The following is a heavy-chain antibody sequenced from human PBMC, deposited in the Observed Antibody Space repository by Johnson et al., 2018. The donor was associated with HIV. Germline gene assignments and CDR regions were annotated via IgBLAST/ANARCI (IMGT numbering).Heavy chain of an antibody. CDR2: ISWNSDTI. V-gene: IGHV3-9*01. CDR1: GFTFGDYA. CDR3: AKDGSWFGEDDAFDI. Sequence: QVVESGGGLVQPGRSLRLSCAASGFTFGDYAMHWVRQAPGKGLEWVSGISWNSDTIGYADSVKGRFTISRDNSKNTLYLQMNSLRAEDTAVYYCAKDGSWFGEDDAFDIWGQGTMVTVSS. J-gene: IGHJ3*02. D-gene: IGHD3-10*01.